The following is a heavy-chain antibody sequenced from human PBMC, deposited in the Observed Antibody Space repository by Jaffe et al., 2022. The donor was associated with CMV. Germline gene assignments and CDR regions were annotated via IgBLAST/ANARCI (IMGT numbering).Heavy chain of an antibody. J-gene: IGHJ5*02. CDR2: IGASASFT. V-gene: IGHV3-48*03. Sequence: EVQLVESGGGLVQPGGSLRLSCAASRFTFSSYEMNWVRQAPGKGLEWVSYIGASASFTFYADSVKGRFTISRDNAKNSLYLQMNSLTAEDTAVYYCAVSLSGYRDWFGPWGQGTLVTVSS. D-gene: IGHD3-22*01. CDR1: RFTFSSYE. CDR3: AVSLSGYRDWFGP.